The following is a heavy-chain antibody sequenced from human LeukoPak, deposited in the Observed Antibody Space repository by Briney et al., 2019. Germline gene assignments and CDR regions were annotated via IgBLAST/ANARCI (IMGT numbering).Heavy chain of an antibody. CDR1: GYSFTSYW. CDR3: ARLLRQGYDSSPFDP. V-gene: IGHV5-51*01. CDR2: IYPVDSHT. Sequence: GGSLKISCKGSGYSFTSYWIGGLGQMPGKGLEWMGVIYPVDSHTRYSPSFQGQVTISVDKSISTAYLQWSSLKASDTAMYYCARLLRQGYDSSPFDPWGQGTLVTVSS. D-gene: IGHD3-22*01. J-gene: IGHJ5*02.